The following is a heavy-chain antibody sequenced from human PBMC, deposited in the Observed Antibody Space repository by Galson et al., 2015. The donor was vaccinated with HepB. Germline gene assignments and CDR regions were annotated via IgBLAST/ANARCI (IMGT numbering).Heavy chain of an antibody. J-gene: IGHJ3*02. CDR1: GASIANGGFY. CDR2: IYSRGST. Sequence: TLSLTCNVSGASIANGGFYWTWIRQHPGKGLEWIGYIYSRGSTFYNPSLKSRVTISIDTSKDQFSLELNSVTAADTAVYYCARDTPAAAIYVFDIWSQGTMVTVSS. CDR3: ARDTPAAAIYVFDI. V-gene: IGHV4-31*03. D-gene: IGHD2-2*01.